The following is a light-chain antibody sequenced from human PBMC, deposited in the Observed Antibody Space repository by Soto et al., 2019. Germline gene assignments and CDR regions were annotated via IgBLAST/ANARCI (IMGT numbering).Light chain of an antibody. V-gene: IGKV3-15*01. J-gene: IGKJ1*01. CDR2: GAS. CDR1: QSVRSN. Sequence: KVMSISLATLSVTPGERATLSCMASQSVRSNLAWYQQKPGQAPRLLIYGASTRATGIPAGLSGSGSGTEFTLTISSLQSEDYTVYYCQQYNFLPPTFCQGGIVDIK. CDR3: QQYNFLPPT.